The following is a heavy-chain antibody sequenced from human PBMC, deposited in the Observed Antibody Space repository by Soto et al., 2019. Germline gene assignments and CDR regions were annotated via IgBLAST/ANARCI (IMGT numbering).Heavy chain of an antibody. J-gene: IGHJ4*02. CDR3: ARGSSSGIAAAVIDY. CDR1: GLTFSSYA. CDR2: ISSNGGST. Sequence: EVQLVESGEGLVQPGGSLRLSCAASGLTFSSYAMHWVRQAPGKGLEYVSAISSNGGSTYYADSVKGRFTISRDNSKNTLYLQMGSLRAEDMAVYYCARGSSSGIAAAVIDYWGQGTLVTVSS. D-gene: IGHD6-13*01. V-gene: IGHV3-64*02.